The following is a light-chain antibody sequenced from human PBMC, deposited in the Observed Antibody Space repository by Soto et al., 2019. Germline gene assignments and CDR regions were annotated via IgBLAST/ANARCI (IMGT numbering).Light chain of an antibody. CDR1: QSVRSN. Sequence: EIVMTQSPATLSVSPGERATLSCRASQSVRSNFAWYQQKPGQAPRLLIYGASTRATGIPARFSGSGSGTEFTLTISSLQSEDFAVYYCQQYNNWPGTFGQGTKVEIK. CDR3: QQYNNWPGT. V-gene: IGKV3-15*01. J-gene: IGKJ1*01. CDR2: GAS.